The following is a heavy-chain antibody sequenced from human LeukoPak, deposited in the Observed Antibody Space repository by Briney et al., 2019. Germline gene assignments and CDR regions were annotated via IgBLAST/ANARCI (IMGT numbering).Heavy chain of an antibody. Sequence: PGGSLRLSCAASGFTFSSYAMSWVRQAPGKGLEWVSAISGSGGSTYYADSVKGRFTISRDNSKNTLYLQMNSLRAEDTAVYYCAKHTRQRRAAASEFDYWGQGTLVTVSS. J-gene: IGHJ4*02. CDR2: ISGSGGST. CDR3: AKHTRQRRAAASEFDY. D-gene: IGHD6-13*01. CDR1: GFTFSSYA. V-gene: IGHV3-23*01.